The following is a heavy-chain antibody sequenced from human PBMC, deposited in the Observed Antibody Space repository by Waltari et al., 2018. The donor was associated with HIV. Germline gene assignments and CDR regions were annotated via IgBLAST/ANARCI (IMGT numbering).Heavy chain of an antibody. J-gene: IGHJ4*02. CDR3: ASTRPDYYGSGSYYFGFDY. CDR2: IIPIFGTA. V-gene: IGHV1-69*01. CDR1: GGTFSSYA. D-gene: IGHD3-10*01. Sequence: QVQLVQSGAEVKKPGASVKVSCKASGGTFSSYAISWVRQAPGQGLEWMGGIIPIFGTANYAQKFQGRVTITADESTSTAYMELSSLRSEDTAVYYCASTRPDYYGSGSYYFGFDYWGQGTLVTVSS.